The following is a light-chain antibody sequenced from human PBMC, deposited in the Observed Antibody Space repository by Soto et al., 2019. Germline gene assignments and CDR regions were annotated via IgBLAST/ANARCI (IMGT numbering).Light chain of an antibody. CDR2: DAS. J-gene: IGKJ1*01. Sequence: IVLTQSPATLSLSPGERAALSCRASQSVSTSLAWYQHKPGQAPRLIIYDASKRAPGIPARFSGSGSGTDFTITISSPEPEDFAVYYCQVRDVWPTFGQGTKVELK. CDR1: QSVSTS. CDR3: QVRDVWPT. V-gene: IGKV3-11*01.